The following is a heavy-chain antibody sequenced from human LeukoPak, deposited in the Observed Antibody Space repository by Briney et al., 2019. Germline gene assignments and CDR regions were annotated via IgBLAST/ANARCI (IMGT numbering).Heavy chain of an antibody. V-gene: IGHV3-23*01. Sequence: GGSLRLSCAASGFTFSSYAMSWVRQAPGKGLEWVSAISGSGGSTYCADSVKGRFTISRDNSKNTLYLQMNSLRAEDTAVYYCAKVHEGLGRDQARRDGYNFDYWGQGTLVTVSS. CDR3: AKVHEGLGRDQARRDGYNFDY. D-gene: IGHD5-24*01. CDR2: ISGSGGST. J-gene: IGHJ4*02. CDR1: GFTFSSYA.